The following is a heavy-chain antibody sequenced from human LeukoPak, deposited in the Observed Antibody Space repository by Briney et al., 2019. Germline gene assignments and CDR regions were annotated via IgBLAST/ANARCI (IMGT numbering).Heavy chain of an antibody. D-gene: IGHD3-10*01. CDR3: ARQGDYYGSGSPDY. V-gene: IGHV1-2*02. CDR2: INPNSGGT. CDR1: GYTFTGYY. Sequence: GASVKVSCKASGYTFTGYYMHWVRQAPGQGLEWMGWINPNSGGTNYAQKFQGRVTMTRDTSISTAYMELSRLRSDDTAVYYCARQGDYYGSGSPDYWGQGTLVTVSS. J-gene: IGHJ4*02.